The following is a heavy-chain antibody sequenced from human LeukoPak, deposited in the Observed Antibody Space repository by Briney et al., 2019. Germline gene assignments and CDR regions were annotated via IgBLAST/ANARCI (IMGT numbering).Heavy chain of an antibody. CDR3: ARGAIVVPSGGMDL. CDR2: ISAYDGKT. CDR1: AYTFTTYG. V-gene: IGHV1-18*01. Sequence: ASVKVSCKASAYTFTTYGISWVRQAPGQGLEWMAWISAYDGKTNYAQRFQGRVTMTTDTSTSTAYMELRSLRSDDTAVYYCARGAIVVPSGGMDLWGQGTTVTVSS. D-gene: IGHD2-2*01. J-gene: IGHJ6*02.